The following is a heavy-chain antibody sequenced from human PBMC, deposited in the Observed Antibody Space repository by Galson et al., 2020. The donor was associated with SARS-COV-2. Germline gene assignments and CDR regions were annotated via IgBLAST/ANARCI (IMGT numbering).Heavy chain of an antibody. CDR1: GYTFTSYG. Sequence: ASVKVSCKASGYTFTSYGISWVRQAPGQGLEWMGWISAYYGNTNYAQKLQGRVTMTTDTSTSTAYMELRSLGYDDTAVYYCACSEYYYGSGSHLDYWGQGTLVTVSS. CDR3: ACSEYYYGSGSHLDY. CDR2: ISAYYGNT. J-gene: IGHJ4*02. D-gene: IGHD3-10*01. V-gene: IGHV1-18*01.